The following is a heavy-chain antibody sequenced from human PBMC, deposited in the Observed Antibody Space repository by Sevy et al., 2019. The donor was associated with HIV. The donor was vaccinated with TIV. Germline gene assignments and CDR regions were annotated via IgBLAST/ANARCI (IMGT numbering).Heavy chain of an antibody. CDR3: AGPRFDP. Sequence: GGSLRLSCAASGFTFSTSWMHWVRQAPGKGLEWVANINQDASEIYYVDSVKGRFTISRDNAKNSLYLQMNSLRVEDTAAYSCAGPRFDPWGQGTLVTVSS. CDR2: INQDASEI. J-gene: IGHJ5*02. CDR1: GFTFSTSW. V-gene: IGHV3-7*01.